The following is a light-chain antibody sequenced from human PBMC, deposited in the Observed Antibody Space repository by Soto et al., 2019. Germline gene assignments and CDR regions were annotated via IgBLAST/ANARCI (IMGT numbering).Light chain of an antibody. Sequence: EIVMTQSPATLSVSPGERATLSCRASQSVSSNLAWYQQKPGRAPRLLIYGASTRATGIPAKFSGSGSGTDFTLTITSLQSEASAVYFCQQYKNWPWTFGQGTKVDI. CDR2: GAS. V-gene: IGKV3-15*01. CDR3: QQYKNWPWT. CDR1: QSVSSN. J-gene: IGKJ1*01.